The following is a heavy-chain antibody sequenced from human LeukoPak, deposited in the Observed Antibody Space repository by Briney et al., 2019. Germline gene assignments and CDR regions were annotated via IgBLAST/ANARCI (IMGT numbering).Heavy chain of an antibody. J-gene: IGHJ6*04. CDR3: AELGITMIGGV. V-gene: IGHV3-48*04. CDR1: GFTFSSYS. D-gene: IGHD3-10*02. CDR2: ISSSSITI. Sequence: GGSLRLSCATSGFTFSSYSMNWVRQAPGKGLEWVSYISSSSITIYYADSVKGRFTISRDNAKNSLYLQMNSLRAEDTAVYYCAELGITMIGGVWGKGTTVTISS.